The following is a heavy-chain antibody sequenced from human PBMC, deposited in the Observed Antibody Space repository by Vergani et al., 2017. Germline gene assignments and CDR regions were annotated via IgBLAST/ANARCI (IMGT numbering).Heavy chain of an antibody. J-gene: IGHJ4*02. V-gene: IGHV3-30*02. CDR3: AKHFRGWGIDY. Sequence: QVQLVESGGGVVQRGGSLRLSCATSGFTLRNYDMQWIRQGPGKGQEFVAFIQFDGSNQYYADSVKGRFTLSRDFCKNTLYLQMNSLRTDDTATYYCAKHFRGWGIDYWGQGTQVIVSS. CDR2: IQFDGSNQ. CDR1: GFTLRNYD. D-gene: IGHD3-16*01.